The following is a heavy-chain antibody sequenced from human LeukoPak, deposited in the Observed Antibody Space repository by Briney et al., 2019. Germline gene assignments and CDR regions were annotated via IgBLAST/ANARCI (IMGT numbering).Heavy chain of an antibody. Sequence: GGSLRLSCAASGFTFSNYGMHWVRQAPGKGLEWVALIYYHGNNKNYADFVKGRFTISRDNSKNTLFLQMNSLRAEDTAVYYCARGNYYGSGCDFWGQGSLVTVSS. D-gene: IGHD3-10*01. J-gene: IGHJ4*02. V-gene: IGHV3-30*02. CDR1: GFTFSNYG. CDR2: IYYHGNNK. CDR3: ARGNYYGSGCDF.